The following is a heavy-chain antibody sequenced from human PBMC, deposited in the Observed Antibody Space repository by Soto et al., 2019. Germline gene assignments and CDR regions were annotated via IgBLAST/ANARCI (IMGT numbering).Heavy chain of an antibody. CDR3: ARFYGDYDPYYYYYYMDV. V-gene: IGHV4-4*02. J-gene: IGHJ6*03. CDR2: IYHSGST. Sequence: SETLSLTCAVSSGSISSSNWWSWVRQPPGKGLEWIGEIYHSGSTNYNPSLKSRVTISVDKSKNQFSLKLSSVTAADTAVYYCARFYGDYDPYYYYYYMDVWGKGTTVTVSS. CDR1: SGSISSSNW. D-gene: IGHD4-17*01.